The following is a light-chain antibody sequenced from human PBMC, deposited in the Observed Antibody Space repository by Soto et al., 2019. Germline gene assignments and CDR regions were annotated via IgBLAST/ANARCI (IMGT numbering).Light chain of an antibody. CDR2: GSL. Sequence: DIQLTQSPSFLSASVGDRITITFRASESISTYLNWYKQKSGEAPKILIFGSLNLQSGVPSRLSGGGYGTHFTLTIRSLQPEEFATYYFEQSYSXPKTFGQGPKV. J-gene: IGKJ1*01. V-gene: IGKV1-39*01. CDR3: EQSYSXPKT. CDR1: ESISTY.